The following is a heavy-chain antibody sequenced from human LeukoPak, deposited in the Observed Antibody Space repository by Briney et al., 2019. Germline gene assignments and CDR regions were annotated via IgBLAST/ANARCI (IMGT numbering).Heavy chain of an antibody. D-gene: IGHD3-3*01. J-gene: IGHJ6*03. CDR3: AKDGGGYYPSYYYCMDV. CDR2: IRYDGSNK. CDR1: GLTYSSLC. Sequence: GRSMRLPSAASGLTYSSLCTHWDSQAPSRGREWVAFIRYDGSNKYYTDSLKGRRTLCRDNSTNTLYLQMNSLRAEDTAVYYCAKDGGGYYPSYYYCMDVWGKGTTVTISS. V-gene: IGHV3-30*02.